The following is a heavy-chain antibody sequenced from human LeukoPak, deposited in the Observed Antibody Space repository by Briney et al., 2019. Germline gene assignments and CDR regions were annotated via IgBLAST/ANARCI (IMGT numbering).Heavy chain of an antibody. V-gene: IGHV1-2*02. J-gene: IGHJ4*02. CDR2: INPNSGGT. CDR1: GYTFTGYY. CDR3: ARDIGTYYYDSSGYHGY. Sequence: ASVKVSCKASGYTFTGYYMHWVRQAPGQGLEWMGWINPNSGGTNYAQKFQGRVTMTTDTSTSTAYMELRSLRSDDTAVYYCARDIGTYYYDSSGYHGYWGQGTLVTVSS. D-gene: IGHD3-22*01.